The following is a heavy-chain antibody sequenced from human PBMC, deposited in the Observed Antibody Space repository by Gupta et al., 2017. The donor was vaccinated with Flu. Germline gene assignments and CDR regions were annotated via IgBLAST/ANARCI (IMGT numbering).Heavy chain of an antibody. D-gene: IGHD3-3*02. Sequence: KLTESGGGVIQAGGSLRLSCAASRFMFRSFGMHWVRHSPGAGLEWLTFISQDGFMKVYADSVQGRFTVSKDNSKNTLYLQMDGLRVEDTAVYYCAKPRSHFWRNEMDVWGQGTTVTVSS. CDR1: RFMFRSFG. V-gene: IGHV3-30-3*02. J-gene: IGHJ6*02. CDR2: ISQDGFMK. CDR3: AKPRSHFWRNEMDV.